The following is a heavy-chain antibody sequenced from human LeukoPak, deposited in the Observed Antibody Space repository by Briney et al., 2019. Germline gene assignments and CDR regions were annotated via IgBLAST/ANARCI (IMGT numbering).Heavy chain of an antibody. J-gene: IGHJ4*02. CDR2: IYPGDSET. D-gene: IGHD2-2*01. CDR1: GYSFTSCW. Sequence: GESLKISCKGSGYSFTSCWIGWVRQMPGKGLEWMGIIYPGDSETRYSPSFQGQVTFSADKSISTAYLQWRSLKASDTAMYYCATGGYCGSSSCYHFFDYWGQGTLVTVSS. V-gene: IGHV5-51*01. CDR3: ATGGYCGSSSCYHFFDY.